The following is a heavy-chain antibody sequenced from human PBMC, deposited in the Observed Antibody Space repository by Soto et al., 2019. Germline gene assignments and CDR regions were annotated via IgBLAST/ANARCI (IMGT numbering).Heavy chain of an antibody. Sequence: SETLSLTXAVYGGSFSGYYWSWIRQPPGKGLEWIGEINHSGSTNYNPSLKSRVTISVDTSKNQFSLKLSSVTAADTAVYYCARGVDYYGSGSYYIGYYYYGMDVWGQGTTVTVSS. CDR1: GGSFSGYY. J-gene: IGHJ6*02. CDR3: ARGVDYYGSGSYYIGYYYYGMDV. V-gene: IGHV4-34*01. CDR2: INHSGST. D-gene: IGHD3-10*01.